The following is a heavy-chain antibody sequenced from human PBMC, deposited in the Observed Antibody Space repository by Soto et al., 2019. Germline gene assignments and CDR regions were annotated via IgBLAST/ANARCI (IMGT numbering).Heavy chain of an antibody. J-gene: IGHJ4*02. V-gene: IGHV1-69*02. CDR3: ARAPYGDRLDY. Sequence: QVQLVQSGAEMKKPGSSVNVSCKASGGTFSTYTITWVRQAPGQGLGWMGRIIPILGMPNYAQKFQGRVTITADKSTNTVYMELNNLRSEDTAVYYCARAPYGDRLDYWGQGTLVTVSS. CDR1: GGTFSTYT. D-gene: IGHD4-17*01. CDR2: IIPILGMP.